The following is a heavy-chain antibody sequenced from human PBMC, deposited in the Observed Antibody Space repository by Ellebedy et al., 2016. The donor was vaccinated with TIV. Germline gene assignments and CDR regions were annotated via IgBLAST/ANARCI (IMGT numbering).Heavy chain of an antibody. J-gene: IGHJ2*01. CDR2: IYYSGAT. CDR1: GGSISSSSHY. D-gene: IGHD3-10*01. V-gene: IGHV4-39*01. Sequence: SETLSLXCTVSGGSISSSSHYWGWIRQAPGKGLQWIANIYYSGATYYNPSLKSRVTISLDTSKNHFSLRLSSVTAADTAVYYCARHLLRDFYGSGSPNYWFFDLWGRGTPVTVSS. CDR3: ARHLLRDFYGSGSPNYWFFDL.